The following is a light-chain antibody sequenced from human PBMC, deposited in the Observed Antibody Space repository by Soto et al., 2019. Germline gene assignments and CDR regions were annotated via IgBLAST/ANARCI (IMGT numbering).Light chain of an antibody. J-gene: IGKJ1*01. V-gene: IGKV1-39*01. Sequence: DIQMAPSPSSPSSSLVSAIPLPFRASQGISTYLNWYQQKPGKAPKLLIYAASSLQSGVPSRFSGSGSETDFTLTISSLQPEDFATYSCQQSYSTTWTFGQGAKVDI. CDR2: AAS. CDR3: QQSYSTTWT. CDR1: QGISTY.